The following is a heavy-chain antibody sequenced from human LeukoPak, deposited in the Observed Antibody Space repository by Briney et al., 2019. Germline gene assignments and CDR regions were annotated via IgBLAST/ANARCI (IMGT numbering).Heavy chain of an antibody. CDR2: IGSSGGSR. Sequence: GGSLRLSWAASGFTFSSYEMDWVRRAPGEGLEWVSYIGSSGGSRYYGGSVKGRFTSSRDNAKNSLYLQMSSLSVEDTAVYYRAREDGDAFDIWGQGTVVSVSS. J-gene: IGHJ3*02. D-gene: IGHD5-24*01. CDR3: AREDGDAFDI. V-gene: IGHV3-48*03. CDR1: GFTFSSYE.